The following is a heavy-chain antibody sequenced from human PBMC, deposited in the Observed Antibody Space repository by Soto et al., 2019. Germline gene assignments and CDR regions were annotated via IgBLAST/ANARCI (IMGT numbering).Heavy chain of an antibody. CDR3: ARGALIYYDSSGYYYDGKHDAFDI. J-gene: IGHJ3*02. V-gene: IGHV4-59*08. CDR2: IYYSGST. D-gene: IGHD3-22*01. Sequence: SETLSLTCTFSVASFSISYWSWIRQPPGKGLEGIGFIYYSGSTNYNPSLKSRVTISVDTSKNQFSLKLSSVTAADTAVYYCARGALIYYDSSGYYYDGKHDAFDIWGQGTMVTVSS. CDR1: VASFSISY.